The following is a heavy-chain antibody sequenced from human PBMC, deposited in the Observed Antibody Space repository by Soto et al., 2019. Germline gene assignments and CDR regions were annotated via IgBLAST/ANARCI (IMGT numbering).Heavy chain of an antibody. J-gene: IGHJ4*02. D-gene: IGHD6-13*01. CDR3: ARGGQQLAPLDY. CDR1: GFTFSSYE. Sequence: GGSLRLSCAASGFTFSSYEMNWVRQAPGKGLEWVSYISSSGSTIYYADSVKGRFTISRDNAKNSLYLQMNSLRAEDTAVYYCARGGQQLAPLDYWGQGTLVTVS. CDR2: ISSSGSTI. V-gene: IGHV3-48*03.